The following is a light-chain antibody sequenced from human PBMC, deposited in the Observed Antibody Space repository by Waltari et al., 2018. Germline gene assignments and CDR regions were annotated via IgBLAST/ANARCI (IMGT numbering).Light chain of an antibody. CDR1: SIAVGGCNY. CDR3: CSYAGSYTWV. CDR2: DVS. Sequence: QSALTQPRSGSGSPGQSVTISCTGTSIAVGGCNYVSWYQPHPGKAPKPMMYDVSQRPSGVPDRFSGSKSGNTASLTISGLQAEDEADYYCCSYAGSYTWVFGGGTKLTVL. V-gene: IGLV2-11*01. J-gene: IGLJ3*02.